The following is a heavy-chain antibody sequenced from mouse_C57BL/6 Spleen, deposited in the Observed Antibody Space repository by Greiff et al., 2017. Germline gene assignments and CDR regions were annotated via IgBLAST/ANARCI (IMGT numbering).Heavy chain of an antibody. CDR2: INYDGSST. CDR3: ARDNYSKEDWYFDG. V-gene: IGHV5-16*01. CDR1: GFTFSDYY. Sequence: EVQLVESEGGLVQPGSSMKLSCTASGFTFSDYYMAWVRQVPEKGLEWVANINYDGSSTYYLDSLKSRFIISRDNAKNILYLQMSSLKSEDTATDYCARDNYSKEDWYFDGWGTGTTVTVSS. D-gene: IGHD2-5*01. J-gene: IGHJ1*03.